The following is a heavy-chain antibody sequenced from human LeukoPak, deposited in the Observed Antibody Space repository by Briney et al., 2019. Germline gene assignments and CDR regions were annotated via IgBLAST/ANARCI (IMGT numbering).Heavy chain of an antibody. Sequence: WASVKVSCKASGYTFTSYYMHWVRQAPGQGLEWMGIINPSGGSTSYAQKFQGRVTMTTDTSTSTAYMELRSLRSDDTAVYYCASTDFWAYNYGTYYFDYWGQGTLVTVSS. CDR1: GYTFTSYY. CDR3: ASTDFWAYNYGTYYFDY. V-gene: IGHV1-46*01. J-gene: IGHJ4*02. CDR2: INPSGGST. D-gene: IGHD5-18*01.